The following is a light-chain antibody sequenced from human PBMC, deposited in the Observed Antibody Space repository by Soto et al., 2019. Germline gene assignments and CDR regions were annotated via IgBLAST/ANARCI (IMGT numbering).Light chain of an antibody. V-gene: IGKV1-39*01. J-gene: IGKJ1*01. Sequence: DLQMTQSPSSLSASVGDRVTITCRASQSISNYLNWYQQKPGKAPKLLIYAASSMQSGVPSRFNGSGSETDLTLTISSLQPDDSATYYCQQSFSPLWTFGQGTKEEV. CDR2: AAS. CDR3: QQSFSPLWT. CDR1: QSISNY.